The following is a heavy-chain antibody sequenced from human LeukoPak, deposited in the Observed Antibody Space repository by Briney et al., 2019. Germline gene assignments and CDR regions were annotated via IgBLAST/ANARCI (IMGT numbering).Heavy chain of an antibody. D-gene: IGHD3-22*01. CDR1: GYTFTSYD. CDR2: MNPNSGNT. V-gene: IGHV1-8*01. CDR3: ARGSPLIVVVIPTAAFDI. J-gene: IGHJ3*02. Sequence: GASVKVSCKASGYTFTSYDINWVRQATGQGLEWMGWMNPNSGNTGYAQKFQGRVTMTRNTSISTAYMELSSLGSEDTAVYYCARGSPLIVVVIPTAAFDIWGQGTMVTVSS.